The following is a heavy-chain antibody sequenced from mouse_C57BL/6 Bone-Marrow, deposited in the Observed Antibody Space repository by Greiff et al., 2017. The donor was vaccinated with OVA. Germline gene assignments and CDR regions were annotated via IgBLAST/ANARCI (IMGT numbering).Heavy chain of an antibody. D-gene: IGHD1-1*01. J-gene: IGHJ3*01. Sequence: EVKLQESGAELVRPGASVKLSCTASGFNIKDDYMHWVKQRPEQGLEWIGWIDPENGDTEYASKFQGKATITADTSSNTAYLQLSSLTSEDTAVYYCTAITTERTWFAYWGQGTLVTVSA. CDR3: TAITTERTWFAY. V-gene: IGHV14-4*01. CDR2: IDPENGDT. CDR1: GFNIKDDY.